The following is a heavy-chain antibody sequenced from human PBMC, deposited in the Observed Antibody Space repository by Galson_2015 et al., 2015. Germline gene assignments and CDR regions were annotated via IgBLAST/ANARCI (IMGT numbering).Heavy chain of an antibody. CDR3: ASGSSGWNPEQYYWNDAYYYYGMDV. CDR1: GFTFSSYS. J-gene: IGHJ6*02. D-gene: IGHD1-1*01. Sequence: SLRLSCAASGFTFSSYSMNWVRQAPGKGLEWVSSISSSSSYIYYADSVKGRFTISRDNAKNSLYLQMNSLRAEDTAVYYCASGSSGWNPEQYYWNDAYYYYGMDVWGQGTTVTVSS. CDR2: ISSSSSYI. V-gene: IGHV3-21*01.